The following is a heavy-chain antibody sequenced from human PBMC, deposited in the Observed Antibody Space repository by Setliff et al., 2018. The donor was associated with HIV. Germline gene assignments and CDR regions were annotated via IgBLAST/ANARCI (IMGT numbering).Heavy chain of an antibody. Sequence: PSETLSLTCAVYGGSFSGYYWSWIRQPPGKGLEWIGEINHSGSTNYNPSLKSRVTISVDTSKNQFSLKLSSVTAADTAVYYCARGKGSGWLTYYYYMDVWGKGTKVTVSS. V-gene: IGHV4-34*01. CDR3: ARGKGSGWLTYYYYMDV. J-gene: IGHJ6*03. CDR2: INHSGST. D-gene: IGHD6-19*01. CDR1: GGSFSGYY.